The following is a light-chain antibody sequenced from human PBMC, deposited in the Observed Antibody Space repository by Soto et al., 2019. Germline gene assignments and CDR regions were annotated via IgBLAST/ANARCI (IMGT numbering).Light chain of an antibody. J-gene: IGKJ2*01. CDR3: MQALQTPLT. CDR2: LGS. Sequence: DIVMTQSPLSLPVTPGEPASISCRSSQSLLHSNGYNYLDWYLQKPGQSPQLLIYLGSNRASGVPDRFSRSGSGTDYTLKISRVEAEDGGVYYCMQALQTPLTFGQGTKLEIK. V-gene: IGKV2-28*01. CDR1: QSLLHSNGYNY.